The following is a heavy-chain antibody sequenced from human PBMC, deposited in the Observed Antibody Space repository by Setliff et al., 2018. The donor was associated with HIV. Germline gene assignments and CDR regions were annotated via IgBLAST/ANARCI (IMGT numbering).Heavy chain of an antibody. CDR3: ARHSFPFGGKGVDY. D-gene: IGHD2-15*01. V-gene: IGHV4-38-2*01. J-gene: IGHJ4*02. CDR2: IYHSGST. Sequence: SETLSLTCAVSGGSISSHYWGWIRQPPGKGLEWIGTIYHSGSTYYNPSLKSRVTISVDMSKNQFSLRLSSVTAADTAVYYCARHSFPFGGKGVDYWGQGTLVTVSS. CDR1: GGSISSHY.